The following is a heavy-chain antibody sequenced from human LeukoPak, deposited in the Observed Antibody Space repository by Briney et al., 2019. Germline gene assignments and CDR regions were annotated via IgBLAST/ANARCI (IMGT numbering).Heavy chain of an antibody. Sequence: SETLSLTCTVSGGSISSSSYYWGWIRQPPGKGLEWIGSIYYSGSTYYNPSLKSRVTISVDTSKNQFSLKLSSVTAADTAVYYCARRGYCSGGSCYFVYYFDYWGQGTLVTVSS. CDR2: IYYSGST. CDR3: ARRGYCSGGSCYFVYYFDY. J-gene: IGHJ4*02. D-gene: IGHD2-15*01. CDR1: GGSISSSSYY. V-gene: IGHV4-39*01.